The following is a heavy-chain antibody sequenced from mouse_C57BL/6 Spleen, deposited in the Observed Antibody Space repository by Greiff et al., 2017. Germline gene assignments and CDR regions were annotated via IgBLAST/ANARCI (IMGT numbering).Heavy chain of an antibody. Sequence: QVQLQQSGAELARPGASVKLSCKASGYTFTSYGISWVKQRTGQGLEWIGEIYPRSGNTYYNEQFKGKATLNADKSSSTAYMELRSLTSEDSAVYFCARGGPTADPYYFDYWGQGTTLTVSS. CDR1: GYTFTSYG. V-gene: IGHV1-81*01. CDR3: ARGGPTADPYYFDY. CDR2: IYPRSGNT. D-gene: IGHD1-2*01. J-gene: IGHJ2*01.